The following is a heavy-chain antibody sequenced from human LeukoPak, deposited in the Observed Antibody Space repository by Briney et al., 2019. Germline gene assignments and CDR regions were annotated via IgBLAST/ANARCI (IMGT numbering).Heavy chain of an antibody. V-gene: IGHV4-61*02. CDR2: IYTSGST. J-gene: IGHJ5*02. CDR3: ARDSPTMVRGPQGIDP. CDR1: GGSISSGSYY. D-gene: IGHD3-10*01. Sequence: SETLSLTCTVSGGSISSGSYYWSWTRQPAGKGLEWIGRIYTSGSTNYNPSLKSRVTISVDTSKNQFSLKLSSVTAADTAVYYCARDSPTMVRGPQGIDPWGQGTLVTVSS.